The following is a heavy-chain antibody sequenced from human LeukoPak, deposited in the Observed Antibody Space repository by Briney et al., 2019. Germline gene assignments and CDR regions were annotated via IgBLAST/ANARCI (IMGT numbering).Heavy chain of an antibody. CDR2: INHSGST. CDR3: ATLPYYYGSGSLY. J-gene: IGHJ4*02. V-gene: IGHV4-34*01. D-gene: IGHD3-10*01. Sequence: SETLSLTCAVYGGSFSGYYWGWIRQPPGKGLEWIGEINHSGSTNYNPSLKSRVTISVDTSKNQFSLKLSSVTAADTAVYYCATLPYYYGSGSLYWGQGTLVTVSS. CDR1: GGSFSGYY.